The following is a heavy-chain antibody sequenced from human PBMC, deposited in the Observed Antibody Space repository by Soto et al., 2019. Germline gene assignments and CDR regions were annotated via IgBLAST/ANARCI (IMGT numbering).Heavy chain of an antibody. CDR1: GYGLETYA. J-gene: IGHJ6*02. V-gene: IGHV1-18*01. Sequence: ASVKVSCKSSGYGLETYAMNWVRQAPGQGLEWMGWTSSYNTDTFYADKFQDRVTMTTDTSTGTAYMELRSLSSDDTAVYYCARGHGVIIGAMDVWGQGTAVTVSS. CDR3: ARGHGVIIGAMDV. CDR2: TSSYNTDT. D-gene: IGHD3-3*01.